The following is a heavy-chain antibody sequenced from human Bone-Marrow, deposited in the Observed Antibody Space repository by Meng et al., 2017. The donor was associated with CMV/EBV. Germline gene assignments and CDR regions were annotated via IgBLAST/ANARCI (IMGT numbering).Heavy chain of an antibody. CDR3: VSELQFTYFDY. CDR1: GFTFSNYA. V-gene: IGHV3-23*01. D-gene: IGHD5-24*01. J-gene: IGHJ4*02. CDR2: ISGGGDST. Sequence: LSLTCAASGFTFSNYAMSWVRQAPGKGLEWVSAISGGGDSTYYADSVKGRFTISRDNSKNTLYLQMNSLRAEDTAVYYCVSELQFTYFDYWDQGTLVTVSS.